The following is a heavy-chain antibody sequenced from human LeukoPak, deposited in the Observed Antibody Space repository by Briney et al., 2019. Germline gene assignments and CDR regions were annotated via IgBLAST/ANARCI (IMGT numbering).Heavy chain of an antibody. CDR2: IYYSGTT. CDR3: ARLRGSYGGDAFDI. Sequence: SETLSLTCTVSGGSISSTIYYWGWIRQPPGKGLEWIGNIYYSGTTYYNPSLKSRVTISVDTSKNQFSLKLSSVTAADTAVYYCARLRGSYGGDAFDIWGQGTMVTVSS. D-gene: IGHD1-26*01. CDR1: GGSISSTIYY. J-gene: IGHJ3*02. V-gene: IGHV4-39*01.